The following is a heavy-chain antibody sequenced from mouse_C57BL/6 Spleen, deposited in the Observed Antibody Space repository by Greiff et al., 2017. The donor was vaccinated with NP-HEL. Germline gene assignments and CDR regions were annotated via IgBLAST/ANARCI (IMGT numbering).Heavy chain of an antibody. V-gene: IGHV5-4*01. CDR3: ARDGYGFAY. CDR2: ISDGGSYT. J-gene: IGHJ3*01. CDR1: GFTFSSYA. D-gene: IGHD2-2*01. Sequence: EVQRVESGGGLVKPGGSLKLSCAASGFTFSSYAMSWVRQTPEKRLEWVATISDGGSYTYYPDNVKGRFTISRDNAKNNLYLQMSHLKSEDTAMYYCARDGYGFAYWGQGTLVTVSA.